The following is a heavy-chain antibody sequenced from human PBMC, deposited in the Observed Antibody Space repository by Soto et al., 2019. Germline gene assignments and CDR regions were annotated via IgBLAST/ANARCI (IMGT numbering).Heavy chain of an antibody. CDR2: VSAYNGNT. V-gene: IGHV1-18*04. CDR3: ARVTTPGWFDP. J-gene: IGHJ5*02. CDR1: GYTFTSHD. Sequence: QVKLVQSGAGVKKPGASVKVSCEASGYTFTSHDIAWVRQAPGQGLEWMGWVSAYNGNTNYAPKFQGRVTMTTDTSTSTAFMELRSLRSADTAMYYCARVTTPGWFDPWGQGPLITVSA. D-gene: IGHD1-1*01.